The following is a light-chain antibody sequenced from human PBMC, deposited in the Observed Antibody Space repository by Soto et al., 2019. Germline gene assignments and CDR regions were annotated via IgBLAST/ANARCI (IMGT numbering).Light chain of an antibody. CDR1: SSDVGGYNY. V-gene: IGLV2-8*01. CDR2: EVS. J-gene: IGLJ2*01. Sequence: QSALTQPPSASGSPGQSVTISCTGTSSDVGGYNYVSWYQQHPGKAPKLMIYEVSKRPSGVPDRFSGSKSGNTAFLTVSGLQVEDEADYYCSSFEASNNLLFGGGTKVTVL. CDR3: SSFEASNNLL.